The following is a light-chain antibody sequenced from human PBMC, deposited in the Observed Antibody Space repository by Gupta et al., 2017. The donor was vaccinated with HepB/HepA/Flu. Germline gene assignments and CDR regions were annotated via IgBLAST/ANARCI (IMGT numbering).Light chain of an antibody. J-gene: IGKJ4*01. Sequence: EIVLTQSPATLSLSPGERATLSCRASQSVSTYLAWYQQKPGQTPRLLIYDASNRATGIPARFSGSGSGTDFTLTISSREAEDFAIWYCQQRTIWPLTFGGGTKVEIK. CDR2: DAS. V-gene: IGKV3-11*01. CDR1: QSVSTY. CDR3: QQRTIWPLT.